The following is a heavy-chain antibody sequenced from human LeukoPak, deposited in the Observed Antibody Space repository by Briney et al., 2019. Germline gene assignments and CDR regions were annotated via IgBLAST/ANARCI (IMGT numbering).Heavy chain of an antibody. D-gene: IGHD3-10*01. Sequence: PSQTLSLTCTVSGNSISSGDNYWSWIRQPAGKGLEWIGRIYTSGSTNYNPSLKSRITMSVDTSKNQFSLKLSSVTAADTAVYYCARARGYGSGSYYFDYWGQGTLVTVSS. CDR3: ARARGYGSGSYYFDY. V-gene: IGHV4-61*02. J-gene: IGHJ4*02. CDR2: IYTSGST. CDR1: GNSISSGDNY.